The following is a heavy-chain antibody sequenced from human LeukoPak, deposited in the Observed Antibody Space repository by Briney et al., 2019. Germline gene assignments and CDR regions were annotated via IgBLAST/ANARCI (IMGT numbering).Heavy chain of an antibody. Sequence: GGSLRLSCTASGFTFSSYEMNWVRQAPGKGLEWVSVIYAGDTIKYADSVKGRFTISRDNSKNTVYLQMNSLRVEDTALYYCATIGTGDYREDSWGQGTLVTVSS. CDR2: IYAGDTI. V-gene: IGHV3-66*01. CDR1: GFTFSSYE. D-gene: IGHD3/OR15-3a*01. CDR3: ATIGTGDYREDS. J-gene: IGHJ4*02.